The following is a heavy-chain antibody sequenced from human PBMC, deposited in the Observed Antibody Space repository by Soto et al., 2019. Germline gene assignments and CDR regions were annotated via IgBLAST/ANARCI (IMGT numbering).Heavy chain of an antibody. D-gene: IGHD6-6*01. CDR3: ARARVSIAARPNYFDY. J-gene: IGHJ4*02. V-gene: IGHV4-31*03. Sequence: QVQLQESGPGLVKPSQTLSLTCTVSGGSISSGGYYWSWIRQHPGKGLEWIGYIYYSGSTYYNPSLKSRVTISVDTSKNQFSLKLSSVTAADTAVYYCARARVSIAARPNYFDYWGQGTLVTVSS. CDR1: GGSISSGGYY. CDR2: IYYSGST.